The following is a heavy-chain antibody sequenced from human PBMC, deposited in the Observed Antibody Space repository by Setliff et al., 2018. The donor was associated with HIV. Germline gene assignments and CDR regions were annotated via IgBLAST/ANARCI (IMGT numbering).Heavy chain of an antibody. CDR1: GFTFDDYA. D-gene: IGHD3-16*01. V-gene: IGHV3-43D*03. CDR3: AKTTGSVLGTYYFDS. J-gene: IGHJ4*02. CDR2: INWNGGRT. Sequence: PGESLKISCAASGFTFDDYAMYWVRQAPGKALEWVSLINWNGGRTFYSDSVKGRFTISRDNSENFRYLQMHSLRLDDTAIYYCAKTTGSVLGTYYFDSWGQGTRVTVSS.